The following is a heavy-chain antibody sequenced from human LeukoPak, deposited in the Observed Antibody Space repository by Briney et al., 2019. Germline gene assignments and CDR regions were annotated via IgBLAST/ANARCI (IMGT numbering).Heavy chain of an antibody. V-gene: IGHV3-48*04. CDR1: GFTFSSYG. Sequence: QSGGSLRLSCAASGFTFSSYGMHWVRQAPGKGLEWVSYISSSGSTIYYADPVKGRFTISRDNAKNSLYLQMNSLRAEDTAVYYCAELGITMIGGVWGKGTTVTISS. J-gene: IGHJ6*04. D-gene: IGHD3-10*02. CDR2: ISSSGSTI. CDR3: AELGITMIGGV.